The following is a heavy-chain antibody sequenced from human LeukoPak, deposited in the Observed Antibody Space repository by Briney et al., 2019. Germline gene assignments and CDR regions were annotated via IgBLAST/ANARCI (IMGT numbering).Heavy chain of an antibody. D-gene: IGHD2-15*01. V-gene: IGHV6-1*01. J-gene: IGHJ5*02. CDR1: GDSVSSNRAA. Sequence: SQTLSLTCAISGDSVSSNRAAWNWIRQSPSRGLEWLGRTYYRSRWYNDYAVSVKSRITINPDTSKNQFSLQLNSVTAADTAVYYCARTVVAEMTRWFDPWGQGTLVTVSS. CDR2: TYYRSRWYN. CDR3: ARTVVAEMTRWFDP.